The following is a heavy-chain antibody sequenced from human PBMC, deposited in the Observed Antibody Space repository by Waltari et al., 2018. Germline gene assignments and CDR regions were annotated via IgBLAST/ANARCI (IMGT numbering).Heavy chain of an antibody. J-gene: IGHJ4*02. D-gene: IGHD3-10*01. CDR2: IYYSGST. V-gene: IGHV4-39*01. CDR3: AATYYYGSGTPTNFDY. Sequence: QLQLQESGPGLVKPSETLSLTCTVSGGSISSSSYYWGWIRQPPGKGLEWIGSIYYSGSTYYNPSLKRRVTISVDTSKNQFSLKLSSVTAADTAVYYCAATYYYGSGTPTNFDYWGQGTLVTVSS. CDR1: GGSISSSSYY.